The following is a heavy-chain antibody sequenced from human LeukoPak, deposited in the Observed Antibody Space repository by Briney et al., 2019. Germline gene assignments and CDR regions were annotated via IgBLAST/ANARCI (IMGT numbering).Heavy chain of an antibody. Sequence: GGSLRLSCAASGFTFSSYAMTWVRQAPGKGLDWVSGISGSGSGTYYADSVKGRFTISRDNSKTTLYLQMNSLRAEDTALYYCVKYTGNSILVRFDYWGQGTLVTVSS. V-gene: IGHV3-23*01. CDR1: GFTFSSYA. J-gene: IGHJ4*02. CDR3: VKYTGNSILVRFDY. D-gene: IGHD4-23*01. CDR2: ISGSGSGT.